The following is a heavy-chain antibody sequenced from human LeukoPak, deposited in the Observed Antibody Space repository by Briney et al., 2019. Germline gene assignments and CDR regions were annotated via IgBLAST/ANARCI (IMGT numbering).Heavy chain of an antibody. J-gene: IGHJ4*02. V-gene: IGHV3-21*01. Sequence: GGSLRLSCAASGFIFSSYRMNWVRQAPGKGLEWVSSISYSSSYIDYADSVKGRFTISRDNAKNSLYLQLNSLRVEDTAVYYCARSLSGYGPFDYWGQGTLVTVSS. CDR2: ISYSSSYI. D-gene: IGHD5-12*01. CDR1: GFIFSSYR. CDR3: ARSLSGYGPFDY.